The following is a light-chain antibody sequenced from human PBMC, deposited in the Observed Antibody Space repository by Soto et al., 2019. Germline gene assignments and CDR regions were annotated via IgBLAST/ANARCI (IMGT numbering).Light chain of an antibody. CDR3: SSFASTHTYV. J-gene: IGLJ1*01. CDR1: SSDVGAYNY. V-gene: IGLV2-11*01. CDR2: DVS. Sequence: QSALTQPRSVSGSPGQSVTISCTGTSSDVGAYNYVSWYQQHSGKAPKFMIYDVSKRPSGVPDRFSGSKSGNTASLTISGLQAEDEADYYCSSFASTHTYVFGTGTKVTVL.